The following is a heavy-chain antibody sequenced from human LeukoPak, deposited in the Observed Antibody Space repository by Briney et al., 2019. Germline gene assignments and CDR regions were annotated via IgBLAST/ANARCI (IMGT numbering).Heavy chain of an antibody. CDR2: IIPIFGTA. J-gene: IGHJ4*02. CDR3: AREDSSGFYDY. Sequence: SVKVSCKASGGTFSSYAISWVRQAPGQGLEWMGGIIPIFGTANYAQKFQGRVTITADESTSTAYMELSGLRSEDTAVYYCAREDSSGFYDYWGQGTLVTVSS. D-gene: IGHD3-22*01. CDR1: GGTFSSYA. V-gene: IGHV1-69*01.